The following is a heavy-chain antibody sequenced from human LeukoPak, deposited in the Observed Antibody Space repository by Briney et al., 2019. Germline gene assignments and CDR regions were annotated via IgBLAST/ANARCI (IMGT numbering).Heavy chain of an antibody. V-gene: IGHV4-59*01. CDR3: ARHVSSSDDLDY. CDR2: IYYSGST. J-gene: IGHJ4*02. D-gene: IGHD6-6*01. CDR1: GGSISSYY. Sequence: SETLSLTCTVSGGSISSYYWSWIRQPPGKGLEWIGYIYYSGSTNYNPSLKSRVTISVDTSKNQFSLKLGSVTAADTAVYYCARHVSSSDDLDYWGQGTLVTVSS.